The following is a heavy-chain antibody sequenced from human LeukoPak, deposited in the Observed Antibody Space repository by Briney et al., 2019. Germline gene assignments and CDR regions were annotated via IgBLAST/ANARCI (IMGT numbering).Heavy chain of an antibody. D-gene: IGHD2-2*01. CDR1: GGSISSNKYY. Sequence: PSETLSLTCKVSGGSISSNKYYWVWMRQPPGKGLECIGGIDYSGSTYYNPSLKSRVTISLDTSKNQFSLKVSSVTAADTAVYYCARRASSSYDWFGPWGQGTLVIVSS. V-gene: IGHV4-39*01. CDR3: ARRASSSYDWFGP. J-gene: IGHJ5*02. CDR2: IDYSGST.